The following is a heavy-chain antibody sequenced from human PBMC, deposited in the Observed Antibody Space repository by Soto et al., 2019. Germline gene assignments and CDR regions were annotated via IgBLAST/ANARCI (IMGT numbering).Heavy chain of an antibody. V-gene: IGHV1-69*06. CDR1: GGTFSSYA. J-gene: IGHJ5*02. D-gene: IGHD3-22*01. Sequence: SVKVSCKASGGTFSSYAISWVRQAPGQGLEWLGGIIPIFGTANYAQKFQGRVTITADKSTSTAYMELSSLRSEDTAVYYCAREQHDPEDASGYYFNWFEPWGQGTLVSVAS. CDR3: AREQHDPEDASGYYFNWFEP. CDR2: IIPIFGTA.